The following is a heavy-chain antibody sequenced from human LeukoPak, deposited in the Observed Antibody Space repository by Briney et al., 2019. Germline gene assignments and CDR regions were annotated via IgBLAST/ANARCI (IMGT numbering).Heavy chain of an antibody. D-gene: IGHD2-15*01. Sequence: PSETLSLTCAVYGGSFSGYYWSWIRQPPGKGLEWIGEINHSGSTNYNPSLKSRVTISVDTSKNQFSLKLSSVTAADTAVYYCARRMKLAAKGDAFDIWGQGTMVTVSS. V-gene: IGHV4-34*01. CDR3: ARRMKLAAKGDAFDI. J-gene: IGHJ3*02. CDR2: INHSGST. CDR1: GGSFSGYY.